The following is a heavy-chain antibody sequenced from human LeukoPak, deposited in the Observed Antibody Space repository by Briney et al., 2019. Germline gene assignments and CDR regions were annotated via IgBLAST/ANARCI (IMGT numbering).Heavy chain of an antibody. CDR3: AKDRSGAYYDILTGYPLPDY. CDR1: GFTFSTYA. D-gene: IGHD3-9*01. Sequence: GGSLRLSCAASGFTFSTYAMAWVRQAPGKGLEWVSAFSNSGETHYADSVKGRFTISRDNSKNTLYLQMNSLRADDTALYYCAKDRSGAYYDILTGYPLPDYWGQGTLVTVSS. J-gene: IGHJ4*02. CDR2: FSNSGET. V-gene: IGHV3-23*01.